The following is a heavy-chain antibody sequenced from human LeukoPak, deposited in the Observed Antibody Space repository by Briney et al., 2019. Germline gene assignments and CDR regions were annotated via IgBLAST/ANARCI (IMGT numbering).Heavy chain of an antibody. CDR3: VRHRDSTHSASPDY. CDR2: IYPDDSDT. J-gene: IGHJ4*02. V-gene: IGHV5-51*01. Sequence: GESLKISCKGSGSGYRFTSYWIGWVRQMPGKGLEWMGIIYPDDSDTRYSPSFQGQVTISVDKSINTAYLQWSSLKASDSAMYYCVRHRDSTHSASPDYWGLGTLVTVSS. CDR1: GSGYRFTSYW. D-gene: IGHD3-22*01.